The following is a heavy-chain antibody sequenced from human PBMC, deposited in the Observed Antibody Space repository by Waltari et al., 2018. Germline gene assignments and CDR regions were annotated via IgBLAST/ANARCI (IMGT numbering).Heavy chain of an antibody. Sequence: EVQLVESGGGLEQPGGSLRLSCVGSGCNFVSYEMLWVRQAPGKGLEWVSYIATSDRSIYYADSERGRFTISRDNAKNSLYLHMNSLRAEDTAVYYCARVGGYYYYYMDVWGKGTTVTVSS. V-gene: IGHV3-48*03. CDR3: ARVGGYYYYYMDV. CDR2: IATSDRSI. J-gene: IGHJ6*03. D-gene: IGHD3-16*01. CDR1: GCNFVSYE.